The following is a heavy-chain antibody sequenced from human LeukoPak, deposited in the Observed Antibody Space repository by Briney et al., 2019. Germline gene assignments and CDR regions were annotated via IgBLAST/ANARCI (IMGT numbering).Heavy chain of an antibody. Sequence: GASLKVSFKTSAYPFTRYYMHWVLQAPGQGLEWMERINPNSGGTNYAQKFQGRVTMTRDTSISTAYMELSRLRSDDTAVYYCARDLWFGELTYYFDYWGQGTLVTVSS. V-gene: IGHV1-2*06. CDR3: ARDLWFGELTYYFDY. CDR2: INPNSGGT. D-gene: IGHD3-10*01. CDR1: AYPFTRYY. J-gene: IGHJ4*02.